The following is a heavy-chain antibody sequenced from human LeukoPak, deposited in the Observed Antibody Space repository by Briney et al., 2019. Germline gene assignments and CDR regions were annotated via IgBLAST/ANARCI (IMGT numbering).Heavy chain of an antibody. CDR2: INHSGST. Sequence: SETLSLTCAVYGGSFSGYYWSWIRQPPGKGLEWIGEINHSGSTNYNPSLKSRVTISVDTSKNQFSLKLSSVTAADTAVYYCASGGGLWFGEGGNDYWGQGTLVTVSS. J-gene: IGHJ4*02. CDR3: ASGGGLWFGEGGNDY. V-gene: IGHV4-34*01. CDR1: GGSFSGYY. D-gene: IGHD3-10*01.